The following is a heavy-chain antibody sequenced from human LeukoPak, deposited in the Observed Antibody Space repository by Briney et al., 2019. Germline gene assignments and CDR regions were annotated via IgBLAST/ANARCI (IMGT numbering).Heavy chain of an antibody. CDR3: ASTQRGDYFDY. D-gene: IGHD2-15*01. Sequence: GGSLRLSCAASGFTFSSYGMHWVRQAPGKGLEWVSSISSSSSYIYYADSVKGRFTISRDNAKNSLYLQMNSLRAEDTAVYYCASTQRGDYFDYWGQGTLVTVSS. J-gene: IGHJ4*02. CDR1: GFTFSSYG. CDR2: ISSSSSYI. V-gene: IGHV3-21*01.